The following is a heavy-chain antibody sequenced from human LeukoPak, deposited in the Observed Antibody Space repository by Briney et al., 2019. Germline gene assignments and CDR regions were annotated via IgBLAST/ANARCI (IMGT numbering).Heavy chain of an antibody. CDR3: ARDRPGWFDP. CDR2: IYYSGST. CDR1: GGSISSYY. Sequence: PSETLSLTCTVSGGSISSYYWSWIRQPPGKGLEWIGYIYYSGSTNYNPSLKSRVTMSVDTSKNQFSLKLSSVTAADTAVYYCARDRPGWFDPWGRGTLVTVSS. V-gene: IGHV4-59*12. J-gene: IGHJ5*02.